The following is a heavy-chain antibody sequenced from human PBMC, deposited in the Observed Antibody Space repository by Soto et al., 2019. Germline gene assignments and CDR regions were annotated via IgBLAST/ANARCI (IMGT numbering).Heavy chain of an antibody. CDR3: AMTVRDSPPDY. CDR1: GGSISSGGYY. V-gene: IGHV4-31*03. J-gene: IGHJ4*02. D-gene: IGHD3-22*01. CDR2: IYYSGST. Sequence: QVQLQESGPGLVKPSQTLSLTCTVSGGSISSGGYYWSWIRQHPGKGVEGIGYIYYSGSTYYNPSLKSRVTISVDTSKNQFSLKLSSVTAADTAVYCCAMTVRDSPPDYWGQGTLVTVSS.